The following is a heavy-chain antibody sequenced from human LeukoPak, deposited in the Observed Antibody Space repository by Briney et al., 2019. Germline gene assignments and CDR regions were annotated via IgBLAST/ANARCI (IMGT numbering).Heavy chain of an antibody. CDR1: GFTVSSNY. D-gene: IGHD6-19*01. Sequence: GGSLRLSCAASGFTVSSNYMSWVRQAPWKGLEWVSVIYSGGSTYYADSVKGRFTISRDNSKNTLYLQMNSLRAEDTAVYYCARDRIAVAGDDGMDVWGQGTTVTVSS. CDR3: ARDRIAVAGDDGMDV. CDR2: IYSGGST. V-gene: IGHV3-53*01. J-gene: IGHJ6*02.